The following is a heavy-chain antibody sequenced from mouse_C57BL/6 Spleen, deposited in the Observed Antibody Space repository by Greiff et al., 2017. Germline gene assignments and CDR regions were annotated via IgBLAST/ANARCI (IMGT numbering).Heavy chain of an antibody. Sequence: EVKVEESGGGLVQPGGSLSLSCAASGFTFTDYYMSWVRQPPGKALEWLGFIRNNANGYTTEYSASVKGRFTISRDNSQSILYLQMNALRAEDSATYYCARSSYGNYVWFAYWGQGTLVTVSA. CDR3: ARSSYGNYVWFAY. CDR1: GFTFTDYY. D-gene: IGHD2-10*01. CDR2: IRNNANGYTT. V-gene: IGHV7-3*01. J-gene: IGHJ3*01.